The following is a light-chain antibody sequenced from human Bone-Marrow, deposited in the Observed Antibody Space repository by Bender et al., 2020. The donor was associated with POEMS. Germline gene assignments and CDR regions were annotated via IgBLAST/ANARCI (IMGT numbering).Light chain of an antibody. CDR1: SSDVGGYNY. V-gene: IGLV2-14*03. CDR3: GSYTSNSPYV. J-gene: IGLJ1*01. Sequence: QSALTQPASVSGSPGQSITISCTGTSSDVGGYNYVSWYQQHPGKVPKVVIYDVSVRASGVSDRFSGSKSDNTDSLTISGLQAEDEADYYCGSYTSNSPYVFGTGTKVTVL. CDR2: DVS.